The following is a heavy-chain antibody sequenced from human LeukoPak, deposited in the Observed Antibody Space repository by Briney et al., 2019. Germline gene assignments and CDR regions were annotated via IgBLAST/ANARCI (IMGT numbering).Heavy chain of an antibody. CDR2: INHSGST. Sequence: SETLSLTCAVYGGSFSGYYWSWIRQPPGKGLEWIVEINHSGSTNYNPSLKSRVTISVDTSKNQFSLKLSSVTAADTAVYYCARSLRNGYSYGYIDYWGQGTLVTVSS. CDR3: ARSLRNGYSYGYIDY. J-gene: IGHJ4*02. CDR1: GGSFSGYY. V-gene: IGHV4-34*01. D-gene: IGHD5-18*01.